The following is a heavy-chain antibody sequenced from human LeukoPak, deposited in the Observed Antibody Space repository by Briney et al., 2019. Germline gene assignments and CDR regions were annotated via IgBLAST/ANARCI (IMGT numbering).Heavy chain of an antibody. CDR3: ARDDSFQFDS. D-gene: IGHD5-18*01. CDR1: GFTFSSYR. Sequence: GGSLRLSCAASGFTFSSYRMNWVRQAPGKGLEWVSSISSSSSYIYYADSVKGRFTISRDNAKNSLYLQMNSLRAEDTAEYYCARDDSFQFDSWGQGTLVTVSS. J-gene: IGHJ4*02. V-gene: IGHV3-21*01. CDR2: ISSSSSYI.